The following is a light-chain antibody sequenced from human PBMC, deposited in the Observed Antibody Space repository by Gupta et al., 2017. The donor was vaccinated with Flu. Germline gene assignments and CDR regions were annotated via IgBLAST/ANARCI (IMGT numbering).Light chain of an antibody. CDR1: QGLLYSDGNTI. CDR3: MQGAHWPLA. V-gene: IGKV2-30*01. J-gene: IGKJ1*01. CDR2: QVS. Sequence: DVVMTQSPPSLAVTLGQPASISCRSSQGLLYSDGNTILHWFQQRPGQSPRRLIYQVSYRDSGVPDRFSGSGSGTNFTLKISRVEAEDVGIYYCMQGAHWPLAFGHGTKVEIK.